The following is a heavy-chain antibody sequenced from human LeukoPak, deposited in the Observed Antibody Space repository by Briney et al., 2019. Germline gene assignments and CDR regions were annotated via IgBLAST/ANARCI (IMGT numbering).Heavy chain of an antibody. V-gene: IGHV4-39*07. CDR2: IYYSGST. CDR3: ASSGSGSMYAFDI. J-gene: IGHJ3*02. D-gene: IGHD6-25*01. Sequence: KPSETLSLTCTVSGGSISSSSYYWGWIRQPPGKGLEWIGSIYYSGSTYYNPSLKSRVTISVDTSKNQFSLKLSSVTAADTAVYYCASSGSGSMYAFDIWGQGTMVTVSS. CDR1: GGSISSSSYY.